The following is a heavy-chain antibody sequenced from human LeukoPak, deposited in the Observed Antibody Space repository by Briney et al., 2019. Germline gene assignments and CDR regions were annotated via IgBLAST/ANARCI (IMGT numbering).Heavy chain of an antibody. J-gene: IGHJ4*02. CDR2: ISSSSSYI. V-gene: IGHV3-21*01. CDR3: ARDPPYSSFHNFDY. Sequence: PGGSLRLSCAASGFTFSSYEMNWVRQAPGKGLEWVSSISSSSSYIYYADSVKGRFTISRDNAKNSLYLQMNSLRAEDTAVYYCARDPPYSSFHNFDYWGQGTLVTVSS. CDR1: GFTFSSYE. D-gene: IGHD6-6*01.